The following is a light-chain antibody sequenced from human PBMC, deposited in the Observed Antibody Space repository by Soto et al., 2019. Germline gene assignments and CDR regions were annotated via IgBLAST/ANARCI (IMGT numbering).Light chain of an antibody. J-gene: IGKJ2*01. CDR1: QSPSSSY. Sequence: EIVLTQSPGALSLSPGAGATLSCRASQSPSSSYVAWYQQKLGQPPMLLIYGASNRATGIPDRFSGSWSGREFTLTISRLEPEDFAVYYCQQYGISPSYTFAQGTKVDIK. V-gene: IGKV3-20*01. CDR2: GAS. CDR3: QQYGISPSYT.